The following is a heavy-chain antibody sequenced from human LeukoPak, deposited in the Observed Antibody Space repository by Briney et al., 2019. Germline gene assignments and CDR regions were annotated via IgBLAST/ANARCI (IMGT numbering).Heavy chain of an antibody. Sequence: GRSLRLSCAASGFTFSSYGMHWVRQAPGKGLEWVAVIWYDGSNKYYADSVKGRFTISRDNSKNTLYLQMNSLRAEDTAVYYCARDRDRFGELLWGWFDPWGQGTLVTVSS. CDR2: IWYDGSNK. J-gene: IGHJ5*02. D-gene: IGHD3-10*01. V-gene: IGHV3-33*01. CDR3: ARDRDRFGELLWGWFDP. CDR1: GFTFSSYG.